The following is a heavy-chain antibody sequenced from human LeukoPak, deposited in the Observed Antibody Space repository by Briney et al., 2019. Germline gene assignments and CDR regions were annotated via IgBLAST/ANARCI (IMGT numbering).Heavy chain of an antibody. CDR1: GYTFTSYY. D-gene: IGHD2-2*01. CDR2: INPSGGST. J-gene: IGHJ6*02. Sequence: ASVKVSCKASGYTFTSYYMHWVRQAPGQGLEWTGIINPSGGSTSYAQKFQGRVTMTRDTSTSTVYMELSSLRSEDTAVYYCARNGISIVVPAATYYYYGMDVWGQGTTVTVSS. CDR3: ARNGISIVVPAATYYYYGMDV. V-gene: IGHV1-46*01.